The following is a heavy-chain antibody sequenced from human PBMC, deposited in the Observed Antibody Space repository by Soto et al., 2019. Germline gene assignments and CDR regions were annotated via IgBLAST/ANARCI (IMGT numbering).Heavy chain of an antibody. CDR3: AREAAGHSEYFDY. D-gene: IGHD5-18*01. V-gene: IGHV3-21*01. J-gene: IGHJ4*01. CDR2: ISKSGSYI. Sequence: PGGSLRLSCIASGFSFSDYTLNWVRQPPGKGLEWVSSISKSGSYIYYADSLRGRFTISRDNAKDSLYLQINALRVEDTAVYYCAREAAGHSEYFDYWGHGTLVTVSS. CDR1: GFSFSDYT.